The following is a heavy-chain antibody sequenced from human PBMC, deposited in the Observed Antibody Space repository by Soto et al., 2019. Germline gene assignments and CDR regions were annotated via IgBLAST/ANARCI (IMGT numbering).Heavy chain of an antibody. V-gene: IGHV4-30-2*01. CDR3: ARSYSGGDAYFDY. D-gene: IGHD2-21*02. CDR2: IYQGGST. CDR1: GGSISSGGYA. J-gene: IGHJ4*02. Sequence: SETLSLTCAVSGGSISSGGYAWAWIRQPPGKGLEWVGYIYQGGSTYYNPSLKSRVTIAADRSKNQFSLNLASVTAADTAVYYCARSYSGGDAYFDYWGQGTVVTVSS.